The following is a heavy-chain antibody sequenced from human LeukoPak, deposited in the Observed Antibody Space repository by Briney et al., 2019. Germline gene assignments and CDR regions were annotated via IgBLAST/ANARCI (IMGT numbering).Heavy chain of an antibody. Sequence: SVKVSCKASGGTFSSYAISWVRQAPGQGLEWMGGIIPIFGTANYAQKFQGRVTITADESTSTAYMELSSLRSEDTAVYYCARKGLEVYAFDIWGQGTMVTVSS. J-gene: IGHJ3*02. CDR2: IIPIFGTA. V-gene: IGHV1-69*13. CDR3: ARKGLEVYAFDI. D-gene: IGHD1-1*01. CDR1: GGTFSSYA.